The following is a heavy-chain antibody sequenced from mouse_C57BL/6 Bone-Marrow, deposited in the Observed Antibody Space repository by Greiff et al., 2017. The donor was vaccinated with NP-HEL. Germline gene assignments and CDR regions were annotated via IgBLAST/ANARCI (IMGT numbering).Heavy chain of an antibody. D-gene: IGHD1-1*01. V-gene: IGHV5-15*04. CDR2: ISNLAYSI. J-gene: IGHJ1*03. CDR3: ARQGNFNYYGSSSHWYFDV. CDR1: GFTFSDYG. Sequence: EVKVEESGGGLVQPGGSLKLSCAASGFTFSDYGMAWVRQAPRKGPEWVAFISNLAYSIYYADTVTGRFTISRENAKNTLYLEMSSLRSEDTAMYYCARQGNFNYYGSSSHWYFDVWGTGTTVTVSS.